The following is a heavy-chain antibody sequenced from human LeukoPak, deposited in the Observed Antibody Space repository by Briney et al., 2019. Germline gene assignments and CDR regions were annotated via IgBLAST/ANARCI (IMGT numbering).Heavy chain of an antibody. J-gene: IGHJ5*02. CDR2: TYYRSKWYN. Sequence: SPTLSLTFAISVDSVSINSATWNWIRQSPSRGLEWLGRTYYRSKWYNDYAVSVKSRITINPDTSKNQFSLHLNSVTPEDTAVYHCARVEAGKGWFDPWGQGTQVTVSS. CDR3: ARVEAGKGWFDP. D-gene: IGHD6-19*01. CDR1: VDSVSINSAT. V-gene: IGHV6-1*01.